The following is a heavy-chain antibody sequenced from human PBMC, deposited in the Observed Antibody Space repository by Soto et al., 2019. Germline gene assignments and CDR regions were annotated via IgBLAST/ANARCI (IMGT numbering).Heavy chain of an antibody. D-gene: IGHD1-26*01. CDR1: AYTFTNFG. V-gene: IGHV1-18*01. CDR3: ARGGTPIDY. Sequence: QVQLVQSGAEVKKPGASVEVSCKASAYTFTNFGITWVRQAPGQGLEWMGWISAYNGNTNYAQQFQGRVTMTTDTSTSTAYMEVRSLRFDDTAVYYCARGGTPIDYWCQGTLVTVSS. J-gene: IGHJ4*02. CDR2: ISAYNGNT.